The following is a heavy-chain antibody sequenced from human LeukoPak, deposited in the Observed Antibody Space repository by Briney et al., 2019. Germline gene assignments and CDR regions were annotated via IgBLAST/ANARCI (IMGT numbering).Heavy chain of an antibody. CDR3: AKDVAPDSGWDLDY. CDR2: IYNSGAKI. D-gene: IGHD6-19*01. V-gene: IGHV3-23*01. Sequence: GGSLRLSCAVSGLPFSTYSMTWVRPGPGKGLEWVSSIYNSGAKIFYADSVKGRFTISRDNSKNMLYLQMNSLRVEDTAVYYCAKDVAPDSGWDLDYSGQGTPVTVSS. J-gene: IGHJ4*02. CDR1: GLPFSTYS.